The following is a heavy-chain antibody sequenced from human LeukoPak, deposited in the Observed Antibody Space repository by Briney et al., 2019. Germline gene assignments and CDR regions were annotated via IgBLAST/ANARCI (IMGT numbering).Heavy chain of an antibody. Sequence: SETLSLTCTVSGGSISSGSYYWSWIRQPAGKGLEWIGRIYTSGSTNYNPSLKSRVTISVDTSKNQFSLKLSSVTAADTAVYYCASTHYYYYYMDVWGKGTTVTVSS. V-gene: IGHV4-61*02. CDR1: GGSISSGSYY. CDR2: IYTSGST. CDR3: ASTHYYYYYMDV. D-gene: IGHD2-15*01. J-gene: IGHJ6*03.